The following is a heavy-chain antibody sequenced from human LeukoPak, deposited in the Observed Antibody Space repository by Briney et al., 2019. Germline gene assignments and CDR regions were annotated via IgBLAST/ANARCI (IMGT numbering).Heavy chain of an antibody. CDR2: IYYSEST. J-gene: IGHJ4*02. D-gene: IGHD2-2*01. Sequence: SETLSLTCTVSGGSISSGGYYWSWIRQHPGKGLEWIGYIYYSESTYYNPSLKSRVIISVDTSKNQFSLKLSSVTAADTAVYYCARGRAVVVPAFFDYWGQGTLVTVSS. CDR3: ARGRAVVVPAFFDY. V-gene: IGHV4-31*03. CDR1: GGSISSGGYY.